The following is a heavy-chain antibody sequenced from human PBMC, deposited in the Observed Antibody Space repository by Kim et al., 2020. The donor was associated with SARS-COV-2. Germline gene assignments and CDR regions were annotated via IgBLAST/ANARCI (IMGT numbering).Heavy chain of an antibody. CDR1: GFTFSSYA. CDR2: ISGSGGST. V-gene: IGHV3-23*01. CDR3: ARLGYCSSTSCPFDY. D-gene: IGHD2-2*01. J-gene: IGHJ4*02. Sequence: GSLRLSCAASGFTFSSYAMSWVRQAPGKGLEWVSAISGSGGSTYYADSVKGRFTISRDNSKNTLYLQMNSLRAEDTAVYYCARLGYCSSTSCPFDYWGQGTLVTVSS.